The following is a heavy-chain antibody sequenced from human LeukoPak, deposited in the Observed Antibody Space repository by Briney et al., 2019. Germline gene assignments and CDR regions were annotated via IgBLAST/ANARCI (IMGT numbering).Heavy chain of an antibody. J-gene: IGHJ5*02. V-gene: IGHV3-15*01. CDR3: AKDYDFWSGYPNWFDP. Sequence: GGSLRLSCAASGFTFSNAWMSWVRQAPGKGLEWVGRIKSKTDGGTTDYAAPVKGRFTISRDDSKNTLYLQMNSLRAEDTAVYYCAKDYDFWSGYPNWFDPWGQGTLVTVSS. D-gene: IGHD3-3*01. CDR1: GFTFSNAW. CDR2: IKSKTDGGTT.